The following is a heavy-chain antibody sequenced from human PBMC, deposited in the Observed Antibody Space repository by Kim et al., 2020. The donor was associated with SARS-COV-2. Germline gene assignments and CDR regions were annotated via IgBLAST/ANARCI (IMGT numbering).Heavy chain of an antibody. J-gene: IGHJ3*02. V-gene: IGHV3-30*18. D-gene: IGHD2-21*01. CDR3: AKLWVMNAFDI. Sequence: GGSLRLSCAASGFTFSSYGMHWVRQAPGKGLEWVAVISYDGSNKYYADSVKGRFTISRDNSKNTLYLQMNSLRAEDTAVYYCAKLWVMNAFDIWGQGTMVTVSS. CDR2: ISYDGSNK. CDR1: GFTFSSYG.